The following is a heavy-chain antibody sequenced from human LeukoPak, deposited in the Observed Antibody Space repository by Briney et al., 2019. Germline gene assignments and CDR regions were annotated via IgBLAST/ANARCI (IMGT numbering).Heavy chain of an antibody. CDR2: IYYSGST. Sequence: SETLSLTCTVSGGSISSSTYYWGWIRQPPGKGLEWIGNIYYSGSTYYNPSLKSRVTISVDTSKNQFSLKLSSVTAADTAVYYCARDRAAGSTRFDPWGQGTLVTVSS. J-gene: IGHJ5*02. V-gene: IGHV4-39*02. CDR3: ARDRAAGSTRFDP. D-gene: IGHD6-13*01. CDR1: GGSISSSTYY.